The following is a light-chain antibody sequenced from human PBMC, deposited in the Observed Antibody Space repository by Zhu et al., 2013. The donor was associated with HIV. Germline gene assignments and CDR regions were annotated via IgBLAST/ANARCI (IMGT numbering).Light chain of an antibody. CDR1: QDIKNY. V-gene: IGKV1-9*01. J-gene: IGKJ5*01. CDR2: DAS. CDR3: QQANSFPVT. Sequence: DIQLTQSPSFLSASVGDRVTISCRASQDIKNYLAWYQHKPGKAPTLLMYDASTLQSGVPPRFSGSGSGTQFTLTISSLQPEDFATYYCQQANSFPVTFGQGTRLEIK.